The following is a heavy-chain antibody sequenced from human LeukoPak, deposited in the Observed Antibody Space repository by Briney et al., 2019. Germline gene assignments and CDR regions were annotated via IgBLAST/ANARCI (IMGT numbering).Heavy chain of an antibody. Sequence: SETLSLTCAVYGGSFSGYYWSWIRQPPGKGLEWIGEINHSGSTIYNPSLKSRVTISVDTSKNQFSLKLSSVTAADTAVYYCARGGRGVSRITIPRYFDYWGQGTLVTVSS. CDR2: INHSGST. J-gene: IGHJ4*02. CDR3: ARGGRGVSRITIPRYFDY. D-gene: IGHD3-9*01. V-gene: IGHV4-34*01. CDR1: GGSFSGYY.